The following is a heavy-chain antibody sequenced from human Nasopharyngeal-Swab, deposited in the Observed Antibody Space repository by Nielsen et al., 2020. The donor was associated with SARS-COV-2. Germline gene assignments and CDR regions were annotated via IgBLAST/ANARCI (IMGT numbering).Heavy chain of an antibody. D-gene: IGHD6-6*01. J-gene: IGHJ2*01. CDR1: GFTFGDYY. CDR3: ARVNGQLALAVRYFDL. CDR2: ISSSGSTI. Sequence: GGPLRLSCAASGFTFGDYYMSWIRQAPGKGLEWVSYISSSGSTIYYADSVKGRFTIPRDNAKNSLYLQMNSLRAEDTAVYYCARVNGQLALAVRYFDLWGRGTLGTVSP. V-gene: IGHV3-11*01.